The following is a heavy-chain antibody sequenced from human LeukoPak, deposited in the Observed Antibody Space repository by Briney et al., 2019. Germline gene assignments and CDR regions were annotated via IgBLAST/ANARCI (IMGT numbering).Heavy chain of an antibody. CDR1: GGSISSSSYY. CDR2: IYYSGST. D-gene: IGHD3-9*01. CDR3: ARHVPVYDILTGYYNVHAFDI. V-gene: IGHV4-39*01. J-gene: IGHJ3*02. Sequence: SETLALTCTVSGGSISSSSYYWGWIRQPPGKGLEWIGGIYYSGSTYYNPSLKSRVTISVDTSKNQFSLKLSSVTAADTAVYYCARHVPVYDILTGYYNVHAFDIWGQGTMVTVSS.